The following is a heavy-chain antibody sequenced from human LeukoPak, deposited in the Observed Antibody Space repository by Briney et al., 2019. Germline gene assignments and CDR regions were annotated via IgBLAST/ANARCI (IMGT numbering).Heavy chain of an antibody. Sequence: ETPCLTCSVSGGSISSYYWSWIRQPPGMGLEWIAYIYYSGNARYNPSLKSRHTISVDTSKNQFSLKLSSVTAADTAVYYCARDRGDYDSSGYYFDYWGQGTVDSVSS. D-gene: IGHD3-22*01. CDR3: ARDRGDYDSSGYYFDY. CDR1: GGSISSYY. J-gene: IGHJ4*02. V-gene: IGHV4-59*12. CDR2: IYYSGNA.